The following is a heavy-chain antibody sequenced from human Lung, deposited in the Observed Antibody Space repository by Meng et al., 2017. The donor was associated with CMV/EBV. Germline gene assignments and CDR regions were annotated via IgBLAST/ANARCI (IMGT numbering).Heavy chain of an antibody. V-gene: IGHV1-69*04. CDR1: GGNFNGYS. J-gene: IGHJ5*02. Sequence: SVKVSCKSSGGNFNGYSISWVRQAPGQGLEWMGRILPVLDLTNYSQKFQGRVTITADKETTTAYMELRGLTSDDTAVYYCARDVMATTWGQGTLVTGSS. D-gene: IGHD5-24*01. CDR3: ARDVMATT. CDR2: ILPVLDLT.